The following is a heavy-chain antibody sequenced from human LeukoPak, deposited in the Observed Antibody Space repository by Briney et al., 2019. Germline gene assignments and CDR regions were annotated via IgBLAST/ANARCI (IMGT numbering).Heavy chain of an antibody. V-gene: IGHV3-30*02. CDR1: GSTFSSNG. J-gene: IGHJ4*02. D-gene: IGHD1-26*01. CDR2: IPYDGSNE. CDR3: ARESSASYYFDY. Sequence: GGSLRLSCALSGSTFSSNGMYWVRQAPGKGLEWVAFIPYDGSNEYYLVSVEGRFTVSRDTSKNTLSLQMINLRVEDTAVYYCARESSASYYFDYWGQGILVTVSS.